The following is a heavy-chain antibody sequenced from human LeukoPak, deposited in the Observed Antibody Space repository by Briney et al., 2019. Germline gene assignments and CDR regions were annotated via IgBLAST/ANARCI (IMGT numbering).Heavy chain of an antibody. CDR1: GLTFSSSW. CDR2: INNDGSGT. Sequence: GGSLRLSCAASGLTFSSSWMHWVRQAPGEGLVWVSRINNDGSGTNYADSVRGRFTISRDNAKNTLYLQMNSQRAEDTAVYYCTRIVVGGNRAFDIWGRRTMVTVSS. V-gene: IGHV3-74*01. D-gene: IGHD6-19*01. J-gene: IGHJ3*02. CDR3: TRIVVGGNRAFDI.